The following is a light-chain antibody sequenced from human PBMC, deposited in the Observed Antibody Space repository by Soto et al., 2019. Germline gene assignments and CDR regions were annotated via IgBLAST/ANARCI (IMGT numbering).Light chain of an antibody. V-gene: IGKV3-11*01. J-gene: IGKJ2*01. CDR3: QQRSTWPYT. CDR2: DAS. Sequence: EIVLTQSPATLSLSPGERATLSCRASQSVNNYLVWYQQKLGQPPRLLIYDASNRATGTPARFSGRGSATDFTLTISSLEPEDFAIYYCQQRSTWPYTFGQGTKVEI. CDR1: QSVNNY.